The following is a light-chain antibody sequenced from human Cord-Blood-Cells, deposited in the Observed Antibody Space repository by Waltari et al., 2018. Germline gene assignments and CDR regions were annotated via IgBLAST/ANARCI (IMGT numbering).Light chain of an antibody. CDR2: DAS. V-gene: IGKV3-11*01. J-gene: IGKJ1*01. CDR1: QSVSSY. CDR3: QQRSNWPRT. Sequence: EIVLTQSPATLSLSPGDSAPLSCRASQSVSSYLAWYQQKPGQAPRLLIYDASNRATGIPARFSGSGSGTDFTLTISSLEPEDFAVYYCQQRSNWPRTFGQGTKVEIK.